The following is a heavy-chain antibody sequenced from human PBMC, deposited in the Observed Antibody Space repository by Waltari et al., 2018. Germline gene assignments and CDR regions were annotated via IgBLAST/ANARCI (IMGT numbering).Heavy chain of an antibody. D-gene: IGHD1-26*01. V-gene: IGHV3-74*01. CDR1: GFIFSSYW. CDR3: ARDRRASSPWI. J-gene: IGHJ3*02. Sequence: EVQLVESGGGLVQPGGSLRLSCAASGFIFSSYWMHWVRQAPGKGLVWVSRSNSDGSSTNYADSVKGRFTISRDNAKNTLYLQMHSLRAEDTAAYYCARDRRASSPWIWGQGTMVTVSS. CDR2: SNSDGSST.